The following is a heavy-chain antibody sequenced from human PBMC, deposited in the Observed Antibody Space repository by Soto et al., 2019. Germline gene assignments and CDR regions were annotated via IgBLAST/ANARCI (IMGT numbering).Heavy chain of an antibody. CDR2: ISAYNGNT. J-gene: IGHJ3*02. V-gene: IGHV1-18*01. CDR3: ARGLEDFFDSSGYDFGDVFAI. CDR1: GYTFTSYG. D-gene: IGHD3-22*01. Sequence: APVKVSCKVSGYTFTSYGISWVRQAPGQGLEWMGWISAYNGNTNYAQKLQGRVTMTTDTSTSTAYMELRSLRSDDTAVYYCARGLEDFFDSSGYDFGDVFAIWGQRT.